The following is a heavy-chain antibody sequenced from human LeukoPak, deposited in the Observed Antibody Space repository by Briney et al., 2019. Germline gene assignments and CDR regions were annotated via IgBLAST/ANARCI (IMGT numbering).Heavy chain of an antibody. D-gene: IGHD3-22*01. CDR2: INPNSGGT. J-gene: IGHJ3*02. CDR3: ARASDYYDSSGYSSDAFDI. CDR1: GYTFTGYY. Sequence: GASVKVSCKASGYTFTGYYMHWVRQAPGQGLEWMGWINPNSGGTNYAQKFQGRVTMTRDTSISTAYMELSRLRSDDTAVYYCARASDYYDSSGYSSDAFDIWGQGTMVTVSS. V-gene: IGHV1-2*02.